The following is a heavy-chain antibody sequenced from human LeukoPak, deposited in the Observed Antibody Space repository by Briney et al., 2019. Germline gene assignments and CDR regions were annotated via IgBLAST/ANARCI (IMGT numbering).Heavy chain of an antibody. D-gene: IGHD6-13*01. J-gene: IGHJ4*02. CDR3: ARSSSSWFDY. Sequence: SETLSPTCTVSGGSISSYYWSWIRQPPGKGLEWIGYIYYSGSTNYNPSLKSRVTISVDTSKNQFSLKLSSVTAADTAVYYCARSSSSWFDYWGQGTLVTVSS. CDR2: IYYSGST. V-gene: IGHV4-59*01. CDR1: GGSISSYY.